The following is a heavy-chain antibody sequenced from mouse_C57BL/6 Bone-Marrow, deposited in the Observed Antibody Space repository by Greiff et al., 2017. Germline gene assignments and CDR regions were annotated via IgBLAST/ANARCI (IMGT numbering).Heavy chain of an antibody. CDR1: GFSLTSYG. V-gene: IGHV2-5*01. Sequence: QVQLQQSGPGLVQPSQSLSITCTVSGFSLTSYGVHWVRQSPGKGLEWLGVIWRGGSTDYNAAFMSRLSITKDNSKSPVFFKMNRLQADDTAIYSCAKKKGWYFDVWGTGTTVTVSS. CDR2: IWRGGST. CDR3: AKKKGWYFDV. J-gene: IGHJ1*03.